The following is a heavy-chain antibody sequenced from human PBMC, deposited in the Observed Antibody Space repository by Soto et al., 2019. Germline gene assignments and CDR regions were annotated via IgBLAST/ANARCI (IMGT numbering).Heavy chain of an antibody. CDR2: IYYSGST. CDR3: ARQMGRGRWAFDY. Sequence: QLQLQESGPGLVKPSETLSLTCTVSGDSINSSGYYWGWIRQPPGKGLEWMGSIYYSGSTYYNASLKSRLTISVDTSKNQFSLKLSSVTAADTAVYYCARQMGRGRWAFDYWGQGTLVTVSS. J-gene: IGHJ4*02. V-gene: IGHV4-39*01. CDR1: GDSINSSGYY. D-gene: IGHD1-26*01.